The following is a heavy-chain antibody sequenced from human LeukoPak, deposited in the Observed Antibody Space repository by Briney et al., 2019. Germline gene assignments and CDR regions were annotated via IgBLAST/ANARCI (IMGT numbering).Heavy chain of an antibody. CDR1: GFTFSDYY. CDR3: ATSSGWYPKYFDY. D-gene: IGHD6-19*01. J-gene: IGHJ4*02. V-gene: IGHV3-11*01. CDR2: ISSSGSTI. Sequence: GGSLRLSCAASGFTFSDYYMSWIRQAPGKGLEWVSYISSSGSTIYYADSVKGRFTISRDNSKNTLDLQMNSLRAEDTALYYCATSSGWYPKYFDYWGQGTLVTVSS.